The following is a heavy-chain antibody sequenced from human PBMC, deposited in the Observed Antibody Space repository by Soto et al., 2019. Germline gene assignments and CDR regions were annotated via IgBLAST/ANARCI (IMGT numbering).Heavy chain of an antibody. CDR1: GDSVSSNSAA. J-gene: IGHJ6*02. V-gene: IGHV6-1*01. CDR2: TYYRSKWYN. CDR3: ARAAGLIPIAFGGDYYYYYGMDV. Sequence: QVQLQQSGPGLVKPSQTLSLTCAISGDSVSSNSAAWNWIRQSPSRGLEWLGRTYYRSKWYNDYAVSVKSRITINPDTSKNQFSLQLNSVTPEDTAVYYCARAAGLIPIAFGGDYYYYYGMDVWGQGTTVTVSS. D-gene: IGHD2-21*01.